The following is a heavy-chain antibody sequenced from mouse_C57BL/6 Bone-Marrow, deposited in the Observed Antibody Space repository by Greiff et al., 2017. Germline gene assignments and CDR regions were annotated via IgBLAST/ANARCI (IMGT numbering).Heavy chain of an antibody. V-gene: IGHV5-17*01. Sequence: DVKLVESGGGLVKPGGSLKLSCAASGFTFSDYGMHWVRQAPETGLEWVAYISSGSSTIYYADTVKGRFTISRDNAKNTLFLQMTSLRSEDTAMYYCARDTAVVSYFDYWGQGTTLTVSS. J-gene: IGHJ2*01. CDR3: ARDTAVVSYFDY. D-gene: IGHD1-1*01. CDR1: GFTFSDYG. CDR2: ISSGSSTI.